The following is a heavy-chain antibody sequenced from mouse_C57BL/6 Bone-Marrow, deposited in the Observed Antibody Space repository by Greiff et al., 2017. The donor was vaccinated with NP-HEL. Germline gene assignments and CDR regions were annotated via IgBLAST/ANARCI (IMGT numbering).Heavy chain of an antibody. J-gene: IGHJ3*01. CDR2: IDPETGGT. CDR3: TRGIPPITTVVGAY. V-gene: IGHV1-15*01. CDR1: GYTFTDYE. Sequence: VKLQESGAELVRPGASVTLSCKASGYTFTDYEMHWMKQTPVHGLEWIGAIDPETGGTAYNQKFKGKAILTADKSSSTAYMELRSLTSEDSAVYYCTRGIPPITTVVGAYWGQGTLVTVSA. D-gene: IGHD1-1*01.